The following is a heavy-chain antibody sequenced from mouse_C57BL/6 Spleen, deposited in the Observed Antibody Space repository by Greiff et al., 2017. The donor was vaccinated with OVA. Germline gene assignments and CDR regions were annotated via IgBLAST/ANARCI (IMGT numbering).Heavy chain of an antibody. CDR3: ARSPYGSSSFDY. V-gene: IGHV5-16*01. CDR1: GFTFSDYY. CDR2: INYDGSST. D-gene: IGHD1-1*01. Sequence: EVKLVESEGGLVQPGRSMKLSCTASGFTFSDYYMAWVRQVPEKGLEWVANINYDGSSTYYLDSLKSRFIISRDNAKNILYLQMSSLKSEDTATYYCARSPYGSSSFDYWGQGTTLTVSS. J-gene: IGHJ2*01.